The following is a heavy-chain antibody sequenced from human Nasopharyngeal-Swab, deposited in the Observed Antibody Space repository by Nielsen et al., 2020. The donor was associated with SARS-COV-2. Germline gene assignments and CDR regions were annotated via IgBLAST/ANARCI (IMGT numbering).Heavy chain of an antibody. CDR2: TYYRSKWYN. CDR3: ARARGAYGDYYYYYYTDV. J-gene: IGHJ6*03. V-gene: IGHV6-1*01. D-gene: IGHD4-17*01. Sequence: SQIPSLTRAISGDSVSSSSAAWNWIRQSPSRGLEWLGRTYYRSKWYNDYAVSVKSRITINPDTSKNQFSLHLNSVTPEDTAVYYCARARGAYGDYYYYYYTDVWGKGTTVTVSS. CDR1: GDSVSSSSAA.